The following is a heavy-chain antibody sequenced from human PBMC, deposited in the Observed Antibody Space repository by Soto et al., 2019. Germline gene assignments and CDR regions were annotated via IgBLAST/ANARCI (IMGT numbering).Heavy chain of an antibody. J-gene: IGHJ4*02. Sequence: EVQLVESGGNLVQPGGSLRLSCAASGFRFSIYSMNWVRQAPGKGLEWSAYLTSDTKTIKYADSVKGRFTISRDNDNNLVYLYMNSLRDEDTAVYYCARSVEGHFDYWGQETVVTVSA. D-gene: IGHD6-19*01. CDR2: LTSDTKTI. CDR3: ARSVEGHFDY. CDR1: GFRFSIYS. V-gene: IGHV3-48*02.